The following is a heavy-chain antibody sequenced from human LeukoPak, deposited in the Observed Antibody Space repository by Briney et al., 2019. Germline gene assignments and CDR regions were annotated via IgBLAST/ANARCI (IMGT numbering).Heavy chain of an antibody. D-gene: IGHD3-10*01. J-gene: IGHJ5*02. V-gene: IGHV4-59*01. CDR2: IHYTGST. CDR1: GGSINSYY. Sequence: SETLSLTCTVSGGSINSYYWSWIRQPPGKGLECIGYIHYTGSTNYNPSLKSRVTISVDTSKSQLSLKLSSVTAAGTAIYYCARGGYYGSGNDFRFDPWGQGTLVTVSS. CDR3: ARGGYYGSGNDFRFDP.